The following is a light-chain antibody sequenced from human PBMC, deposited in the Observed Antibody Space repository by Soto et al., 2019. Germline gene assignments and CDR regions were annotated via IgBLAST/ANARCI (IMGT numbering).Light chain of an antibody. CDR1: QSISSW. CDR2: KAS. V-gene: IGKV1-5*03. J-gene: IGKJ1*01. Sequence: DIQMTQSPSTLSASVGDRVTITCRASQSISSWLAWYQQKPGKAPKLLIYKASNLQSGVPSRFSGSGSGTEFTLTISSLQPDDFATYYCHQYKTYWTCGHGTQV. CDR3: HQYKTYWT.